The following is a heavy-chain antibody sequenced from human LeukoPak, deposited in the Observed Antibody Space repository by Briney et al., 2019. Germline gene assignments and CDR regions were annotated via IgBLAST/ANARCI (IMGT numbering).Heavy chain of an antibody. Sequence: SETLSLTCTVSGGSISSHYWSWIRQPPGKGLEWIGYVYYSGRTNSNPSLKSRVTISVDTSKSQFSLRLSSVTAADTAVYYCAGGLRELTYDYWGQGTLVNVSS. CDR3: AGGLRELTYDY. D-gene: IGHD1-26*01. V-gene: IGHV4-59*11. J-gene: IGHJ4*02. CDR1: GGSISSHY. CDR2: VYYSGRT.